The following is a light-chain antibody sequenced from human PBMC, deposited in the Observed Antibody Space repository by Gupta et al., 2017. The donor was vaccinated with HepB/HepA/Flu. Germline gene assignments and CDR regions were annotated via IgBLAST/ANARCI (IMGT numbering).Light chain of an antibody. J-gene: IGKJ2*01. Sequence: EIVLTQSPGTLSLSPGERATLSCRASQSVSSSYLAWYQQKPGQAPRPLIYCASSRATGIPDRFSGSWAGTDFTLTISSLEAEEFAVDYCQQYGSSPPYTFGQGTKLEIK. V-gene: IGKV3-20*01. CDR1: QSVSSSY. CDR3: QQYGSSPPYT. CDR2: CAS.